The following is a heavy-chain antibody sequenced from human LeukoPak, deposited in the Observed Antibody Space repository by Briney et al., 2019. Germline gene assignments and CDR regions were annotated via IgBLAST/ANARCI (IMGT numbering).Heavy chain of an antibody. Sequence: GGSLRLSCAASGFTVRSNYMSWVRQAPGKGLEWVSVIYRGGTTYYADSVKGRFTISRDNSKNTLYLQMNSLRAEDTAVYYCAKGQLVDYGMDVWGQGTTVTVSS. CDR1: GFTVRSNY. J-gene: IGHJ6*02. CDR2: IYRGGTT. CDR3: AKGQLVDYGMDV. V-gene: IGHV3-66*01. D-gene: IGHD2-15*01.